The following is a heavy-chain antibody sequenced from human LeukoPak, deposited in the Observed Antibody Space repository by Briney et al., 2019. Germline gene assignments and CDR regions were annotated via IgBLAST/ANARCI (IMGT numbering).Heavy chain of an antibody. CDR3: ARVGGSTWYFGY. D-gene: IGHD6-13*01. J-gene: IGHJ4*02. CDR2: IYYSGST. V-gene: IGHV4-59*01. CDR1: VDSITSYY. Sequence: PSETLSLTCTVSVDSITSYYWSWIRQPPGKGLEWIGYIYYSGSTNYNPSLKSRVTMSVDTSKNQFSLKLSSVTAADAAVYYCARVGGSTWYFGYWGQGTLVTVSS.